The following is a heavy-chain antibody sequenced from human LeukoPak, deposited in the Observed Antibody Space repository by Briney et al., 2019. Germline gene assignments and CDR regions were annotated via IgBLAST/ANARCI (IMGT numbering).Heavy chain of an antibody. CDR2: ISAYSGNT. CDR1: GYTFTSYG. J-gene: IGHJ4*02. Sequence: ASVKVSCKASGYTFTSYGIFWVRQAPGQGLEWMGWISAYSGNTNYAQKLQGRVTMTTETSTRTAYMELESLRSDDTAVYYCAISQGSYYDTSGYLGGDYWGQGTLVTVSS. D-gene: IGHD3-22*01. V-gene: IGHV1-18*01. CDR3: AISQGSYYDTSGYLGGDY.